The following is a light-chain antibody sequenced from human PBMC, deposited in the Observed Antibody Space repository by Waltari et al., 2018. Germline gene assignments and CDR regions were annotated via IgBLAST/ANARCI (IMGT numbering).Light chain of an antibody. J-gene: IGKJ4*01. V-gene: IGKV1-5*03. CDR3: QQYNGYPLT. Sequence: DIQMTQSPSTLSASVGDRVTITCRASQSVSNLLAWYQQKPGKAPKFLIYQVSVVEGGVPSRFSGSGSGTEFSLTINNLQPDDFATYFCQQYNGYPLTFGGGTKVEIK. CDR2: QVS. CDR1: QSVSNL.